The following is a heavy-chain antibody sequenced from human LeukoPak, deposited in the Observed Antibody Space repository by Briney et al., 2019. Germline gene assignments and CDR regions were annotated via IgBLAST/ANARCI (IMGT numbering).Heavy chain of an antibody. J-gene: IGHJ4*02. CDR3: TRVADSSGSRLVD. CDR2: ISSSGTTM. CDR1: GFTFSDYY. D-gene: IGHD3-22*01. V-gene: IGHV3-11*01. Sequence: GGSLRLSCAASGFTFSDYYVTWIRQAPGKGLEWVSYISSSGTTMYYADSVKGRFTISRDNAKNSLYLQVNSLRAEDTAVYYCTRVADSSGSRLVDWGQGTLVTVSS.